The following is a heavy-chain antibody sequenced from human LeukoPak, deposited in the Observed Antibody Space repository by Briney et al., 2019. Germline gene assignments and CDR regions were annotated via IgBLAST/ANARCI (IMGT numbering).Heavy chain of an antibody. J-gene: IGHJ4*02. CDR2: ISYDGAVK. CDR3: ARDLSENYSIDY. D-gene: IGHD2-21*01. V-gene: IGHV3-30-3*01. CDR1: GFTFRSYA. Sequence: PGGSLRLSCSASGFTFRSYAIHWVRQAPGKGLEWVAFISYDGAVKYYADSVKGRFTISGDNSKNTLFLQMNSLRAEETAVYYCARDLSENYSIDYWGQGTLVTVSS.